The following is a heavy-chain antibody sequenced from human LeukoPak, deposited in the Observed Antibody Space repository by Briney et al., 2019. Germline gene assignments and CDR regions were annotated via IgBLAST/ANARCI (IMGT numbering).Heavy chain of an antibody. Sequence: GGSLRLSCAASGFTFGYYWMHWVRQAPGKGLVWVSRIISDGSSASYADSVKGRFTSSRDNVKNTLYLQMNSLRAEDTAVYYCARDSRYLPDYWGQGTLVTVSS. V-gene: IGHV3-74*01. D-gene: IGHD1-14*01. J-gene: IGHJ4*02. CDR1: GFTFGYYW. CDR3: ARDSRYLPDY. CDR2: IISDGSSA.